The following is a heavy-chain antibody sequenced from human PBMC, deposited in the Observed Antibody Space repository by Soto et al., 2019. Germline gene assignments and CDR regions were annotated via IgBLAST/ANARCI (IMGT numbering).Heavy chain of an antibody. V-gene: IGHV3-33*01. Sequence: PGGSLRLSCAASGFTFSSYGMHWVRQAPGKGLEWVAVIWYDGSNKYYADSVKGRFTISRDNSKNTLYLQMNSLRAEDTAVYYCARDLRQQLVQGYFQHWGQGTLVTVSS. CDR1: GFTFSSYG. J-gene: IGHJ1*01. D-gene: IGHD6-13*01. CDR2: IWYDGSNK. CDR3: ARDLRQQLVQGYFQH.